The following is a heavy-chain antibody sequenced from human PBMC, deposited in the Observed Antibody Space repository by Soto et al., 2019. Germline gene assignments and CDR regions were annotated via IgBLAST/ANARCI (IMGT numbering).Heavy chain of an antibody. CDR2: MNPNSGNT. CDR1: GYTFTSYD. D-gene: IGHD2-2*01. J-gene: IGHJ6*03. Sequence: ASVKVSCKASGYTFTSYDINWVRQATGQGLEWMGWMNPNSGNTGYAQKFQGRVTMTRNTSISTAYMELSSLRSEDTAVYYCARGRRTFCSSTSCKYYYYYYMDVWAKGNTVTVSS. V-gene: IGHV1-8*01. CDR3: ARGRRTFCSSTSCKYYYYYYMDV.